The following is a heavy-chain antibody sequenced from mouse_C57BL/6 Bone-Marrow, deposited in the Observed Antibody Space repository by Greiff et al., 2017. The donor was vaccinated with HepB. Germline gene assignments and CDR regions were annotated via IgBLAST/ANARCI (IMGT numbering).Heavy chain of an antibody. Sequence: DVKLQESGGGLVKPGGSLKLSCEASGFTFSSYAMSWVRQTPEKRLEWVATISDGGSYTYYPDNVKGRFTISRDNAKNNLYMQMSHLKSEDTAMYYCAREDGNYPFAYWGQGTVVTVSA. CDR1: GFTFSSYA. V-gene: IGHV5-4*01. CDR2: ISDGGSYT. CDR3: AREDGNYPFAY. D-gene: IGHD2-1*01. J-gene: IGHJ3*01.